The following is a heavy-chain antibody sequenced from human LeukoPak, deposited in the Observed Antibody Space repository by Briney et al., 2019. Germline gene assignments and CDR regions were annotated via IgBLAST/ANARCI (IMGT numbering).Heavy chain of an antibody. V-gene: IGHV3-7*01. D-gene: IGHD5-12*01. CDR1: GFTLSNHW. CDR3: VRAGVATIRAFDI. Sequence: PGGSLRLSCAASGFTLSNHWMIWVRQAPGKGLECVANIKQDGTEKYYLDSVKGRFTISRDNAKNSLYLQMNSLRAEDTAVYYCVRAGVATIRAFDIWGQGTMVTVSS. J-gene: IGHJ3*02. CDR2: IKQDGTEK.